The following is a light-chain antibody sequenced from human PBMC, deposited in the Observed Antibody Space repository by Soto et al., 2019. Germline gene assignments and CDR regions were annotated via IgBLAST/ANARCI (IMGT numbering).Light chain of an antibody. CDR2: AST. CDR3: QQDGSCPWT. J-gene: IGKJ5*01. CDR1: QSIHTS. V-gene: IGKV3-11*01. Sequence: VLSQSPSTLSLSHGARATLSCRASQSIHTSLAWYPQKSGKPPRLVIYASTVRANGIPDRFGGSGSETDFTLIISSLEPEDFAFYYCQQDGSCPWTFGQGTRVDI.